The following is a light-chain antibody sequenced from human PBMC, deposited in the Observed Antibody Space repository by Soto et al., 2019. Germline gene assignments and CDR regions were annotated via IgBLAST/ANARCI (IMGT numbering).Light chain of an antibody. J-gene: IGKJ1*01. Sequence: DIQMTQSPSSLSASVGDRVTITCRASQGISNYLAWYQQIPGKVPKLLIYAASALQSGVPSRFSGSGSGTDFTLHMSRLQPEDVETYYCQKYNSAPWTFGQGTKVEIK. CDR2: AAS. V-gene: IGKV1-27*01. CDR3: QKYNSAPWT. CDR1: QGISNY.